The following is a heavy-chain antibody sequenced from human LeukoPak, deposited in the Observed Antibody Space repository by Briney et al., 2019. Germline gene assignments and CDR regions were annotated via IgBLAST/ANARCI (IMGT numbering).Heavy chain of an antibody. V-gene: IGHV3-66*01. CDR3: ARDLAYSRLDY. J-gene: IGHJ4*02. CDR2: IYSGGST. Sequence: GGSLRPSCAASGFTFSSYAMSWVRQAPGKGLEWVSVIYSGGSTYYADSVKGRFTISRDNSKNTLYLQMNSLRVEDTAFYYCARDLAYSRLDYWGQGMLVTVSS. CDR1: GFTFSSYA. D-gene: IGHD5-18*01.